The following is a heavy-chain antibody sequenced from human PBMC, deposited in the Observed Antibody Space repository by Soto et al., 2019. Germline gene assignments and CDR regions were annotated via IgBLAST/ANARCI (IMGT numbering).Heavy chain of an antibody. D-gene: IGHD1-26*01. J-gene: IGHJ5*02. V-gene: IGHV4-59*01. CDR1: GGSISSYY. CDR2: IYYSGST. CDR3: ARNRVVGATTSWFDP. Sequence: SETLSLTCTVSGGSISSYYWSWIRQPPGKGLEWIGYIYYSGSTNYNPSPKSRVTISVDTSKNQFSLKLSSVTAADTAVYYCARNRVVGATTSWFDPWGQGTLVTSPQ.